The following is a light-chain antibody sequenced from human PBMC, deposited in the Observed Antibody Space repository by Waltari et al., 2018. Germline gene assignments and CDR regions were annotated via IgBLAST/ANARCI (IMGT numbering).Light chain of an antibody. CDR2: ENN. J-gene: IGLJ3*02. V-gene: IGLV1-51*01. CDR1: SSTVGNNY. Sequence: QSVLTQPPSVSAAPGQKVTISCSGSSSTVGNNYVSWYQQIPGAAPKLLIYENNKRPTGIPDRFPATKSGTSAALGITGLQSGDEADYYCIAWDSSLSAGVFGGGTKLTVL. CDR3: IAWDSSLSAGV.